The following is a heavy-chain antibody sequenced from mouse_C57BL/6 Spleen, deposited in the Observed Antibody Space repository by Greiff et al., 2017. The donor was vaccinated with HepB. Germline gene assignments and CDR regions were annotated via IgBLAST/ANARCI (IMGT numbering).Heavy chain of an antibody. J-gene: IGHJ2*01. D-gene: IGHD1-1*01. Sequence: EVHLVESGGGLVKPGGSLKLSCAASGFTFSSYAMSWVRQTPEKRLEWVATISDGGSYTYYPDNVKGRFTISRDNAKNNLYLQMSHLKSEDTAMYYCARDRNYGSSYRYYFDYWGQGTTLTVSS. CDR3: ARDRNYGSSYRYYFDY. CDR1: GFTFSSYA. V-gene: IGHV5-4*01. CDR2: ISDGGSYT.